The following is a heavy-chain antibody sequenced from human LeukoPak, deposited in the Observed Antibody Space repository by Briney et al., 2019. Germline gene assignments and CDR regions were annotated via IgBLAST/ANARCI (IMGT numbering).Heavy chain of an antibody. V-gene: IGHV4-39*07. Sequence: PSETLSLTCTVSGGSISSSSYYWGWIRQPPGKGLEWIGSIYYSGSTYYNPSLKSRVTISVDTSKNQFSLKLSSVTAADTAVYYCARRMFPLSYGYWGQGTLVTVSS. CDR2: IYYSGST. CDR1: GGSISSSSYY. CDR3: ARRMFPLSYGY. D-gene: IGHD3-10*02. J-gene: IGHJ4*02.